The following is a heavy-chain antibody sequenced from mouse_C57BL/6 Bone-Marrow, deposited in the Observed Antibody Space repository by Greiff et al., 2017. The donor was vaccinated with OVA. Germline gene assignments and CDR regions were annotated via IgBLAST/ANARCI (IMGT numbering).Heavy chain of an antibody. J-gene: IGHJ3*01. V-gene: IGHV1-81*01. CDR3: AREGPYYYGSGFAY. CDR2: IYPRSGNT. D-gene: IGHD1-1*01. CDR1: GYTFTSYG. Sequence: VNLVESGAELARPGASVKLSCKASGYTFTSYGISWVKQRTGQGLEWIGEIYPRSGNTYYNEKFKGKATLTADKSSSTAYMELRSLTSEDSAVYFCAREGPYYYGSGFAYWGQGTLVTVSA.